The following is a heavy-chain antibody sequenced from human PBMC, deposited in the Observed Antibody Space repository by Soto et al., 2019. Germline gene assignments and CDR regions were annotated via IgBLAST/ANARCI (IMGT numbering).Heavy chain of an antibody. CDR1: GGTFSRYA. D-gene: IGHD3-22*01. Sequence: QVQLVQSGAEGKKPGSSVKVSCKASGGTFSRYAISWVRQAPGQGLEWMGGIIPMFGTPNYAQKFKGRVTITAVEYRSTAYMELSSLRSDDTAVYYYARQFDFERSGDYSPYWCEGSTVTVST. CDR3: ARQFDFERSGDYSPY. CDR2: IIPMFGTP. V-gene: IGHV1-69*01. J-gene: IGHJ4*02.